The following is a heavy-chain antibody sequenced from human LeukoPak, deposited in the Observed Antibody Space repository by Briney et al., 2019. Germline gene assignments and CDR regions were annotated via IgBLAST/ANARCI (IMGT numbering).Heavy chain of an antibody. Sequence: GGSLRLSCAGSGFTFSSNPLSWARQAPGKGLEWVSAINPSGGNTYYADSVRGRFTISRDNSKNTLYLQMNTLRAEDTVVYYGATTKQARRYFDYWGQGTLVTVSS. CDR2: INPSGGNT. D-gene: IGHD1-1*01. CDR1: GFTFSSNP. CDR3: ATTKQARRYFDY. V-gene: IGHV3-23*01. J-gene: IGHJ4*02.